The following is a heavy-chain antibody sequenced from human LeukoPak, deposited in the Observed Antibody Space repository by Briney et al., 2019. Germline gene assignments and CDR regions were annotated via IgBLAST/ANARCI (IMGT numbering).Heavy chain of an antibody. Sequence: PSQALSLTCAISGDSVSSPSAAWNWLRQSPSGGLEWLGRTYYRSKWHYDYRGSVRSRISINPETSKNQFSLHLNSVTPEGTAVYYRSREVAYCGDDCYSAEFDYWGQGILVTVCS. CDR1: GDSVSSPSAA. D-gene: IGHD2-21*02. CDR3: SREVAYCGDDCYSAEFDY. J-gene: IGHJ4*02. CDR2: TYYRSKWHY. V-gene: IGHV6-1*01.